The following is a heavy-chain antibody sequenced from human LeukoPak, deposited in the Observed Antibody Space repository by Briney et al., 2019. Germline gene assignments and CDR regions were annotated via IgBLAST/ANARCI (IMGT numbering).Heavy chain of an antibody. Sequence: PGGSLRLSCAASGFTFSSYGMHWVRQAPGKGLEWVAVISYDGSNKYYADSVKGRFTISRDNSKNTPYLQMNSLRAEDTAVYYCAKDHLREPYYYDSSGYYYVGYFDYWGQGTLVTVSS. D-gene: IGHD3-22*01. CDR1: GFTFSSYG. J-gene: IGHJ4*02. CDR2: ISYDGSNK. V-gene: IGHV3-30*18. CDR3: AKDHLREPYYYDSSGYYYVGYFDY.